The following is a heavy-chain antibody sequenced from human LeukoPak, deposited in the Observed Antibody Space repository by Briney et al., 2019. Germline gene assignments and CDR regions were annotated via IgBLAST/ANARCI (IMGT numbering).Heavy chain of an antibody. V-gene: IGHV4-34*01. J-gene: IGHJ6*03. CDR2: INHSGST. D-gene: IGHD2-21*01. Sequence: SETLSLTCAVYGGSFSGYYWSWIRQPPGKGREWIGEINHSGSTNYNPSLKSRVTISVDTSKNQFSLKLSSVTAADTAVYYCARAAYCGGDCYSKSCYYYYYMDVWGKGTTVTVSS. CDR3: ARAAYCGGDCYSKSCYYYYYMDV. CDR1: GGSFSGYY.